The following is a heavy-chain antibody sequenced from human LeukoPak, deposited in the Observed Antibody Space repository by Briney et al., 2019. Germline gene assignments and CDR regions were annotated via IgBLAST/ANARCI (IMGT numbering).Heavy chain of an antibody. CDR2: IYYSGST. CDR3: ARELFEEYYFDY. CDR1: GGSISSYY. J-gene: IGHJ4*02. V-gene: IGHV4-59*12. D-gene: IGHD2/OR15-2a*01. Sequence: SETLSLTCTVSGGSISSYYWSWIRQPPGKGLEWIGYIYYSGSTNYNPSLKSRVTISVDTSKNQFSLKLSSVTAADTAVYYCARELFEEYYFDYWGQGTLVTVSS.